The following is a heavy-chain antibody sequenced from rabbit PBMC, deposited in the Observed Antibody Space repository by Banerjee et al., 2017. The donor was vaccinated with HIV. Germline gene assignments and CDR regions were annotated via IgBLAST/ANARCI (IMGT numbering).Heavy chain of an antibody. CDR2: IYPDWGST. CDR1: GIDFSSVG. J-gene: IGHJ4*01. V-gene: IGHV1S47*01. CDR3: ARGSATMTMVITGFYLGL. D-gene: IGHD2-1*01. Sequence: QEQLVESGGGLVTLGGSLKLSCKASGIDFSSVGISWVRQAPGKGLEWIAYIYPDWGSTDYATWVNGRFTISLDNAQNTVFLQMTSLTAADTATYFCARGSATMTMVITGFYLGLWGPGTLVTVS.